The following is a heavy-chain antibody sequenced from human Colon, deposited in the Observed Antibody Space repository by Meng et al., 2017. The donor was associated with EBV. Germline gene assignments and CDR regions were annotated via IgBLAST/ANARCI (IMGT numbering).Heavy chain of an antibody. J-gene: IGHJ4*02. Sequence: AGTPSMPAAVSVGSISSGSWWTWVCQTQGKGLEWIGKEYHTGSTNYNPSLKSRLTISVDKSKNQFSLNLTSVTAADTAVYYCARVWQSLTAFFDSWGQGTLVTVSS. CDR3: ARVWQSLTAFFDS. V-gene: IGHV4-4*02. CDR1: VGSISSGSW. CDR2: EYHTGST. D-gene: IGHD2-21*01.